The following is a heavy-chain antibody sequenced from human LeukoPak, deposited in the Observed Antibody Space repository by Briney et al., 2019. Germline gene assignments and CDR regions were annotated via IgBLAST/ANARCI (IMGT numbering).Heavy chain of an antibody. V-gene: IGHV4-34*01. CDR3: ARDKSLAHYYGSGRHDNWFDP. J-gene: IGHJ5*02. CDR2: INHSGST. D-gene: IGHD3-10*01. Sequence: SETLSLTCAVYGGSFSGYYWSWIRQPPGKGLEWIGEINHSGSTNYNPSLKSRVTISVDTSKNQFSLKLSSVTAADTAVYYCARDKSLAHYYGSGRHDNWFDPWGQGTLVTVSS. CDR1: GGSFSGYY.